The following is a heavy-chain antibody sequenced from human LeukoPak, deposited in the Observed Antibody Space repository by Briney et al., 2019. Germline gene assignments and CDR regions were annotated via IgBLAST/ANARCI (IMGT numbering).Heavy chain of an antibody. V-gene: IGHV1-46*03. CDR1: GYTFTSYY. D-gene: IGHD3-9*01. CDR3: ARRGILTGYMFDL. CDR2: INPSGGST. J-gene: IGHJ5*02. Sequence: ASVKVSCKASGYTFTSYYRHWVRQAPGQGLEWMGKINPSGGSTTYAQKFQGRTIMTSDTSTSTFYMELSSLRSDDTAVYYCARRGILTGYMFDLWGQGTLVTVFS.